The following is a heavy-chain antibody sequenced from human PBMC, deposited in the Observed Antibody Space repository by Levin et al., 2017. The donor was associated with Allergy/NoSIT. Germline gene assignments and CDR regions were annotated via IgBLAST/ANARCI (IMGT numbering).Heavy chain of an antibody. J-gene: IGHJ3*02. Sequence: GGSLRLSCAASGFTFSSYWMHWVRQAPGKGLVWVSRINSDGSSTSYADSVKGRFTISRDNAKNTLYLQMNSLRAEDTAVYYCAREGYGSGSYYDGGLDAFDIWGQGTMVTVSS. V-gene: IGHV3-74*01. D-gene: IGHD3-10*01. CDR2: INSDGSST. CDR1: GFTFSSYW. CDR3: AREGYGSGSYYDGGLDAFDI.